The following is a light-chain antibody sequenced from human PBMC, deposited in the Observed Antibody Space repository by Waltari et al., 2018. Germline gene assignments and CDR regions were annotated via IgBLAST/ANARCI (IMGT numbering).Light chain of an antibody. CDR2: DAS. Sequence: EIVLTQSPATLSLSPGERATLSCRASQTVRSYLAWYQPRPGQTPRLLIFDASSRATGISAKFSGSGSGTDFTLTVSNLEPEDFAVYYCQQRSNWPYTFGQGTRVEIK. J-gene: IGKJ2*01. CDR3: QQRSNWPYT. CDR1: QTVRSY. V-gene: IGKV3-11*01.